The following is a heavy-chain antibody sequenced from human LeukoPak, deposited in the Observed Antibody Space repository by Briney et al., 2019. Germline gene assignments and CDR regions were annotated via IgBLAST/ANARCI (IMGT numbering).Heavy chain of an antibody. CDR2: IYTNRNT. V-gene: IGHV3-23*05. J-gene: IGHJ6*02. Sequence: PGGSLRLSCAASGFIFRNYGMNWVRQAPGKGLEWVSGIYTNRNTRYADSVKGRFTISRDNSKNTLYLQMDSLRVEDTAVYYCAHLVWEYVGGLDVWGQGTTVTASS. D-gene: IGHD1-26*01. CDR3: AHLVWEYVGGLDV. CDR1: GFIFRNYG.